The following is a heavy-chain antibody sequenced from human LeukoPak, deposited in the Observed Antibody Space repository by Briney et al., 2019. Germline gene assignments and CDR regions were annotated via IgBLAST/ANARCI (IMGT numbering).Heavy chain of an antibody. CDR1: GFTVSSNY. V-gene: IGHV3-53*01. CDR2: IYSGGNT. J-gene: IGHJ4*02. CDR3: ASRYCSGASCYSY. Sequence: QSGGSLRLSCAASGFTVSSNYMTWVRQGPGKGLECVSGIYSGGNTYYADSVKGRFTISRDNSKNTLYLQMNSLRAEDTALYYCASRYCSGASCYSYWGQGTLVTVSS. D-gene: IGHD2-15*01.